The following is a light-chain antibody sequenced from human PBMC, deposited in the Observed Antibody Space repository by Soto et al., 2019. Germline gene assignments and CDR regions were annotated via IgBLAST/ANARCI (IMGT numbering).Light chain of an antibody. V-gene: IGKV1-5*03. CDR1: QSFSSW. Sequence: DIPMTQSPSTLSASVGDRVTITCRASQSFSSWLAWYQQKPGKAPNLLIYKASSLESGVPSRFSGSGSGTEFTLTISSLQPDDFATYYCQQYKSYPLTFGGGTKVEIK. CDR2: KAS. J-gene: IGKJ4*01. CDR3: QQYKSYPLT.